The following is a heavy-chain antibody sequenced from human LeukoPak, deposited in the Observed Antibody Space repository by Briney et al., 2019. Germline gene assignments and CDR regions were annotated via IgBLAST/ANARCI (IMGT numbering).Heavy chain of an antibody. CDR1: GYTLTELS. CDR2: FDPEDGET. Sequence: ASVKVSCKVSGYTLTELSMHWVRQAPGKGLEWMGGFDPEDGETIYAQKFQGRVTMTEDTSTDTAYMELNSLRAEDTAVYYCARGGSYLSAFDIWGQGTMVTVSS. V-gene: IGHV1-24*01. D-gene: IGHD1-26*01. J-gene: IGHJ3*02. CDR3: ARGGSYLSAFDI.